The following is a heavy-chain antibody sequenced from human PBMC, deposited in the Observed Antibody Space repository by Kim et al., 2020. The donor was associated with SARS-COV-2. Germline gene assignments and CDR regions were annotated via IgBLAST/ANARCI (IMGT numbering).Heavy chain of an antibody. Sequence: NSTPPLKRRVTISVDTSKNPCSLKLSSVTAADTAVYYCARDQGWLQPFDYWGQGTLVTVSS. V-gene: IGHV4-59*01. J-gene: IGHJ4*02. D-gene: IGHD5-12*01. CDR3: ARDQGWLQPFDY.